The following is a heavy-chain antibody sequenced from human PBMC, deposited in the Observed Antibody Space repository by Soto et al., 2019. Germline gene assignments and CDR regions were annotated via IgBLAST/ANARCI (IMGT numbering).Heavy chain of an antibody. CDR1: GGTFSSYA. CDR2: IIPIFGTA. V-gene: IGHV1-69*01. J-gene: IGHJ6*02. CDR3: ARPLLRKSGYDYGYYYYSGMDV. D-gene: IGHD5-12*01. Sequence: QVQLVQSGAEVKKPGSSVKVSCKASGGTFSSYAISWVRQAPGQGLEWMGGIIPIFGTANYAQKFQGRVTITEDESTSTAYMELSSLRSEDTAVYYCARPLLRKSGYDYGYYYYSGMDVWGQVTTVTVSS.